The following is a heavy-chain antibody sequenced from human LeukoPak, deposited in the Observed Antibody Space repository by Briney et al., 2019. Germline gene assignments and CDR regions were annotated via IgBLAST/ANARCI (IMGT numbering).Heavy chain of an antibody. CDR3: ARDGWVTTNFFDY. D-gene: IGHD4-17*01. J-gene: IGHJ4*02. V-gene: IGHV1-3*01. Sequence: ASVKVSCKAPGYTFTTYAMHWVRQAPGQGLEWMGWIDAGNGNTKYSQKFQDRVTITRDTSASTAYMELSSLRSEDTAVYYCARDGWVTTNFFDYWGQGTLVTVSS. CDR2: IDAGNGNT. CDR1: GYTFTTYA.